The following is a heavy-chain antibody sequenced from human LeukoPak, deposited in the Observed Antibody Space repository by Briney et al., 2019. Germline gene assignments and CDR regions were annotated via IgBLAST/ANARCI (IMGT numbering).Heavy chain of an antibody. CDR2: ISGRGCST. D-gene: IGHD3-9*01. J-gene: IGHJ4*02. CDR1: GFTFSSYA. CDR3: AKDYDTLSGYYSLFDY. Sequence: GGSLRLSYAASGFTFSSYAMSWVRQAPARGLEWVSVISGRGCSTPYADSVKGRFTVSRDNSKNMLYLEVDSLRAEDTALYYCAKDYDTLSGYYSLFDYWGQGTLVTVSS. V-gene: IGHV3-23*01.